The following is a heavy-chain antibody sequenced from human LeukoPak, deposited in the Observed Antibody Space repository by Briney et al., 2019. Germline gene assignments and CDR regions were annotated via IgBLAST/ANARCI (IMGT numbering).Heavy chain of an antibody. V-gene: IGHV3-21*01. J-gene: IGHJ4*02. Sequence: GGSLRLSCAASGFAFSSYSMNWVRQAPGKGLEWVSSISSSSSYIYYADSVKGRFTISRDNAKNSLYLQMNSLRAEDTAVYYCARGLRITMVRGVLDYFDYWGQGTLVTVSS. CDR3: ARGLRITMVRGVLDYFDY. D-gene: IGHD3-10*01. CDR1: GFAFSSYS. CDR2: ISSSSSYI.